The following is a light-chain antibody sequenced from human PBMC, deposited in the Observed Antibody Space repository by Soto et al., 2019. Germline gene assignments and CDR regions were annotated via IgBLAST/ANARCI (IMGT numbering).Light chain of an antibody. J-gene: IGKJ5*01. CDR2: GAS. CDR1: QTITSAY. Sequence: EVVLTQSPATLSLSPGDRATLSCRASQTITSAYLAWYQQKPGQAPRLLIFGASTRVSGVPHRFSGSGSETDFTLTISSLQSEDFAIYFCQQYNHWPTFGQGTRLEIK. V-gene: IGKV3D-15*01. CDR3: QQYNHWPT.